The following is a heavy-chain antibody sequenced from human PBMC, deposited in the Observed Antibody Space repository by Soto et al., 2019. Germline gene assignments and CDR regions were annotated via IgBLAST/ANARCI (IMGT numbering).Heavy chain of an antibody. D-gene: IGHD6-19*01. CDR3: ARFSSGWYYFDY. J-gene: IGHJ4*02. CDR1: GGSISSYY. V-gene: IGHV4-59*08. Sequence: SETLSLTCTVSGGSISSYYRSWIRQPPGKGLEWIGYIYYSGSTNYNPSLKSRVTISVDTSKNQFSLKLSSVTAADTAVYYCARFSSGWYYFDYWGQGTLVTVSS. CDR2: IYYSGST.